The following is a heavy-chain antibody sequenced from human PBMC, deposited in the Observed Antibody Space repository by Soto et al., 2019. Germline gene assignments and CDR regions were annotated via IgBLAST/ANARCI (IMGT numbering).Heavy chain of an antibody. Sequence: QLQLQESGPGLVKPSETLSLTCTVSRGSIRSGTNYWAWIRQPPGKGLEWIANIYYSGSTFYNPSLKSRVTISLDTSKTKFSLKVRSVTAADTAVYYCARHEAGWYFDSWGQGTLVTVSS. J-gene: IGHJ4*02. CDR2: IYYSGST. CDR3: ARHEAGWYFDS. D-gene: IGHD6-25*01. V-gene: IGHV4-39*01. CDR1: RGSIRSGTNY.